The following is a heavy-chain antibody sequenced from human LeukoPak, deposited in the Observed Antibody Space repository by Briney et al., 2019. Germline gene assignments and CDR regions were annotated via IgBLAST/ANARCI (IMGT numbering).Heavy chain of an antibody. D-gene: IGHD3-10*01. CDR1: GFTFSSYA. Sequence: GGSLRLSCAASGFTFSSYAMHWVRQAPGKGLEWVAVISYDGSNKYYADSVKGRFTISRDNSKNTLYLQMNSLRAEDTAVYYCAREGSGSYWRDFDYWGQGTLVTVSS. CDR3: AREGSGSYWRDFDY. CDR2: ISYDGSNK. V-gene: IGHV3-30*04. J-gene: IGHJ4*02.